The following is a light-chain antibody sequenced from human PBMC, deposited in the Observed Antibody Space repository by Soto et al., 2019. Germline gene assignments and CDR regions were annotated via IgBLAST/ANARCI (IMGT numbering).Light chain of an antibody. CDR2: GAS. V-gene: IGKV3-20*01. Sequence: EMALTQSPGTLALSPGERATLSCRASQSVSNNYLAWYQQKPGQAPRLLIYGASNRATGIPDRFSGSGSGTDFTLTISRLEPEDFAVYYCQQYGRSGTFGQGTKVDIK. J-gene: IGKJ1*01. CDR1: QSVSNNY. CDR3: QQYGRSGT.